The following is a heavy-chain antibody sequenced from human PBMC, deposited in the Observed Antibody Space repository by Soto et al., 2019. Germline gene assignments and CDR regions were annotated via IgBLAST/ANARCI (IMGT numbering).Heavy chain of an antibody. CDR3: VRVRGGGTYHFDY. J-gene: IGHJ4*02. D-gene: IGHD3-10*01. V-gene: IGHV3-72*01. CDR2: TRNKANSYTT. CDR1: GFTFSDHY. Sequence: EVQLVESGGGLVQPGGSLRLSCAASGFTFSDHYMDWVRQAPGKGLKWVGRTRNKANSYTTEYAASVKGRFTISRDDSKNSLYLQMNSLKPDDTAVYYCVRVRGGGTYHFDYWGQGTLVTVSS.